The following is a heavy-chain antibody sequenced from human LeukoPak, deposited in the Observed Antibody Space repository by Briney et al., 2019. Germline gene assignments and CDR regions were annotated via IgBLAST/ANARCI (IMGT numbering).Heavy chain of an antibody. CDR3: ARGGYRFKAFDI. V-gene: IGHV4-59*01. CDR1: GGSISSYY. J-gene: IGHJ3*02. CDR2: IYYSGST. D-gene: IGHD4-4*01. Sequence: SETLSLTCTVSGGSISSYYWSWIRQPPGKGLEWIGYIYYSGSTNYNPSLKSRVTISVDTSKNQFSLKPSSVTAADTAVYYCARGGYRFKAFDIWGQGTMVTVSS.